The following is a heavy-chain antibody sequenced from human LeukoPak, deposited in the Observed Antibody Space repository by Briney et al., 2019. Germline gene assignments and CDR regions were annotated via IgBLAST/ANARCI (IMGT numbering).Heavy chain of an antibody. CDR2: IKQDGSEK. J-gene: IGHJ4*02. V-gene: IGHV3-7*04. CDR1: GFTFDSCW. Sequence: GGSLRLSCAASGFTFDSCWMSWVRQAPGKGLEWVANIKQDGSEKYYVDSVKGRFTISRDNAKKSLYLQMSSLRAEDTAVYYCARERDDYNFFDYWGQGTLVTVSS. D-gene: IGHD5-24*01. CDR3: ARERDDYNFFDY.